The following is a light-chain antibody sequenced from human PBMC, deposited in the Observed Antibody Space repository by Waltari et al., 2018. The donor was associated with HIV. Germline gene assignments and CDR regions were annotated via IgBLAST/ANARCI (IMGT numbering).Light chain of an antibody. J-gene: IGLJ1*01. CDR1: NSDLGAYNY. Sequence: QSALTQPASVSGSPGPSITISCTGTNSDLGAYNYVSWYQQHPGKAPKLLIYEVSNRPSGVSNRFSGSKSGTTASLTISGLQAEDEADYYCSSYTGTSTLYVFGPGTKVTVL. CDR2: EVS. V-gene: IGLV2-14*01. CDR3: SSYTGTSTLYV.